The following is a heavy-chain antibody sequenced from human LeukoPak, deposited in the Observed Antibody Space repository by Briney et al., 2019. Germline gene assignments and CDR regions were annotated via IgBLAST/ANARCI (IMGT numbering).Heavy chain of an antibody. Sequence: GASVKVSCKASGYTFTGYYIHWVRQAPGQGLEWMGRINPNSGGTNYAQKFQGRVAMTRDTSISTAYMELSRLRSDDTAVYYCARATGYSSGWYQYWGQGTLVTVSS. CDR1: GYTFTGYY. V-gene: IGHV1-2*06. J-gene: IGHJ4*02. D-gene: IGHD6-19*01. CDR2: INPNSGGT. CDR3: ARATGYSSGWYQY.